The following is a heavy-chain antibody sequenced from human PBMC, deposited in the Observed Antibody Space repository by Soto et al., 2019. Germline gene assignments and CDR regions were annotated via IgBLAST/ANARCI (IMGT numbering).Heavy chain of an antibody. Sequence: QLQLQESGSGLVKPSQTLSLTCAVSGGSISSGGYSWSWIRQPPGKGLEWIGYIYHSGSTYYNPSLKSRVTISVDRSKNQFSLKLSSVTAADTAVYYCVRVRPRGVVGAFDIWGQGTMVTVSS. CDR1: GGSISSGGYS. J-gene: IGHJ3*02. V-gene: IGHV4-30-2*01. CDR3: VRVRPRGVVGAFDI. D-gene: IGHD2-21*01. CDR2: IYHSGST.